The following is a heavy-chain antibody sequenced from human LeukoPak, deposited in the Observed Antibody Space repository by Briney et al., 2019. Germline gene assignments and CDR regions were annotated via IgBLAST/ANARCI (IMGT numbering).Heavy chain of an antibody. CDR2: INPNSGGT. Sequence: ASVKVSCKASGYTLTVYYMNWVRQAPGQGLEWMGWINPNSGGTNYAQRFQDRVTMTRDTSISTAYMELSRLRSDDTAVYFCARVQTGADPYDVFDIWGQGTMVTVSS. CDR1: GYTLTVYY. CDR3: ARVQTGADPYDVFDI. D-gene: IGHD7-27*01. J-gene: IGHJ3*02. V-gene: IGHV1-2*02.